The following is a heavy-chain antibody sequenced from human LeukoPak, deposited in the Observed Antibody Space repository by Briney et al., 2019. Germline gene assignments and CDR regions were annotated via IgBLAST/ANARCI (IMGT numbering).Heavy chain of an antibody. V-gene: IGHV1-2*06. Sequence: ASVKVSCKASGYTFTGYYMHWVRQAPGQGLEWMGRINPNSGGTNYAQKFQGRVTMTRDTSISTAYMELSRLRSDDTAVYYCARPKGAVDHNWFDPWGQGTLVTVSS. J-gene: IGHJ5*02. CDR3: ARPKGAVDHNWFDP. CDR2: INPNSGGT. D-gene: IGHD6-19*01. CDR1: GYTFTGYY.